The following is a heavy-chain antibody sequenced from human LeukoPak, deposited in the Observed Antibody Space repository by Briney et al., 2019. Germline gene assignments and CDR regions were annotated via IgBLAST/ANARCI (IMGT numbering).Heavy chain of an antibody. CDR1: GFTFDDYA. CDR3: ARDLTSSSY. V-gene: IGHV3-9*01. J-gene: IGHJ4*02. D-gene: IGHD6-6*01. CDR2: ISWNSGSI. Sequence: GGSLRLSCAASGFTFDDYAMHWVRQAPGKGLEWVSGISWNSGSIGYADSVKGRFTISRDNAKNSLYLQMNSLRAEDTALYYCARDLTSSSYWGQGTLVTVSS.